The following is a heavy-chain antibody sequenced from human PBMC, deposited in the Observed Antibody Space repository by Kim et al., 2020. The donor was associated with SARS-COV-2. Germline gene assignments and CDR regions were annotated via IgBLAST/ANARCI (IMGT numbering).Heavy chain of an antibody. V-gene: IGHV1-3*01. J-gene: IGHJ5*02. D-gene: IGHD6-19*01. Sequence: YSQGFRGRVPITTDTSARTAYMELSSLRSEDTAVYYCAREAPSYSSGLDLWGQGTLVTVSS. CDR3: AREAPSYSSGLDL.